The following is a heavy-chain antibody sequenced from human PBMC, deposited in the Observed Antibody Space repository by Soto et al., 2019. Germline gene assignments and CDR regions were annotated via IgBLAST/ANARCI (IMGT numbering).Heavy chain of an antibody. Sequence: QAQLVQSGAEVKKPGASVKVSCKTSGYTFTAYYIHWLRQAPGQGLECGGVFNPKTGDTKYAQKFHVRVTMTGDTSITTAYMELGRLRSDDTAVYYCARQLAYWGGDCYTEPIDYWGQGTLVTVSS. CDR2: FNPKTGDT. CDR1: GYTFTAYY. V-gene: IGHV1-2*02. D-gene: IGHD2-21*02. CDR3: ARQLAYWGGDCYTEPIDY. J-gene: IGHJ4*02.